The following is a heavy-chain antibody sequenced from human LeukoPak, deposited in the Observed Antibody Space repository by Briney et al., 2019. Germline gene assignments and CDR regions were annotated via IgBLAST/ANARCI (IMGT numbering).Heavy chain of an antibody. CDR1: GFTFSSYA. J-gene: IGHJ4*02. Sequence: GGSLRLXCAASGFTFSSYAMSWVRQAPGKGLEWVSAISGSGGSTYYADSVKGRFTISRDNSKNTLYLQMNSLRAEDTAVYYCAKYSPPFGVVTPFDYWGQGTLVTVSS. CDR3: AKYSPPFGVVTPFDY. D-gene: IGHD3-3*01. V-gene: IGHV3-23*01. CDR2: ISGSGGST.